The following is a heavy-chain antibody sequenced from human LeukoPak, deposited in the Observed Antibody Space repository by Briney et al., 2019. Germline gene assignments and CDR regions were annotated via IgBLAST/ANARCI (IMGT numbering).Heavy chain of an antibody. J-gene: IGHJ4*02. V-gene: IGHV1-18*01. CDR3: ARLYSSGWYFDY. D-gene: IGHD6-19*01. CDR1: GCTFTSYG. Sequence: ASVKVSCKASGCTFTSYGISWVRQAPGQGLEWVGWISAYNGNTNYAQKLQGRVTMTTDTSTSTAYMELRSLRSDDTAVYYCARLYSSGWYFDYWGQGTLVTVSS. CDR2: ISAYNGNT.